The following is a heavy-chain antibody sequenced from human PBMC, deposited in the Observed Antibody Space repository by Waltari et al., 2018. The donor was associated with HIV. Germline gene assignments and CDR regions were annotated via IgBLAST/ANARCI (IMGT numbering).Heavy chain of an antibody. D-gene: IGHD3-22*01. J-gene: IGHJ3*02. CDR3: ARTRVVINSYDAFDI. V-gene: IGHV3-43D*03. CDR1: GIPFADSA. Sequence: EVQLVESGGGVVQQGGSLSHSREGPGIPFADSAINWVRQVQGMGLEWVSLIDWDGGSPYYADSVKGRFTISRDNSKNSLYLQMNSLRAEDTALYYCARTRVVINSYDAFDIWGQGTMVTVSS. CDR2: IDWDGGSP.